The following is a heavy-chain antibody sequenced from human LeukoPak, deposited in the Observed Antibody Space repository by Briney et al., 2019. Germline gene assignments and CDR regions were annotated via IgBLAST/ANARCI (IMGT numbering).Heavy chain of an antibody. CDR3: ARDPGPRVPPGSYSDY. J-gene: IGHJ4*02. Sequence: GGSLRLSCAASGFTFSAYYMSWVRQAPGKGLEWVANIKQDGSEKYYVGSVKGRFTISRDNAKNSLYLQMNSLRAEDTAVYYCARDPGPRVPPGSYSDYWGQGALVTVSS. V-gene: IGHV3-7*01. CDR1: GFTFSAYY. CDR2: IKQDGSEK. D-gene: IGHD1-26*01.